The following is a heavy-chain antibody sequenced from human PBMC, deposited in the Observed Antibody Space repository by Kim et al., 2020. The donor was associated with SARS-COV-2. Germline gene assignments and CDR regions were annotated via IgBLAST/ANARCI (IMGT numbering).Heavy chain of an antibody. J-gene: IGHJ4*02. CDR2: IYHSGIT. CDR1: GSSFSAFY. Sequence: SETLSLTCAVHGSSFSAFYWTWFRQSPEKGLEWIGDIYHSGITNNNPSLKSRLTMSVYTYKNQFSLKLNTMSDADTAVYYCARGRVSADLSCFDSWGRGTLVSVSS. V-gene: IGHV4-34*01. CDR3: ARGRVSADLSCFDS. D-gene: IGHD3-16*02.